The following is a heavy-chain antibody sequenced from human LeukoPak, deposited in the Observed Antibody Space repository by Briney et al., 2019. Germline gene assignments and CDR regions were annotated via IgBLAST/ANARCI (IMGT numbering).Heavy chain of an antibody. CDR2: IIPIFGTA. CDR3: ARGGGGWGHPDDFDY. J-gene: IGHJ4*02. CDR1: GGTFSSYA. Sequence: SVNVSCKASGGTFSSYAISWVRQAPGQGLEWMGGIIPIFGTANYAQKFQGRVTITADESTSTAYMELSSLRSEDTAVYYCARGGGGWGHPDDFDYWGQGTLVTVSS. V-gene: IGHV1-69*13. D-gene: IGHD6-19*01.